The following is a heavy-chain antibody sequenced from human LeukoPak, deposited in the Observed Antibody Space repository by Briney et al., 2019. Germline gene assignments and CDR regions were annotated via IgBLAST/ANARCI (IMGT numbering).Heavy chain of an antibody. D-gene: IGHD6-13*01. CDR2: IYHGGTT. J-gene: IGHJ2*01. CDR3: ARGANGSSWTLYFDL. CDR1: GGSISSSNW. Sequence: SETLSLTCAVSGGSISSSNWLSWVRQPPGDGLEWSWEIYHGGTTNYNASIKSRVTISVDKYNNQFSLKMSSVTAEDTGVYYWARGANGSSWTLYFDLWGRGTLVTVSS. V-gene: IGHV4-4*02.